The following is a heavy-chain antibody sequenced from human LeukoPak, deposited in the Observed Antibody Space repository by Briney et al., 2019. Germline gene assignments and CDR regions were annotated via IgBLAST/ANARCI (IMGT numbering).Heavy chain of an antibody. CDR1: GFTFSSYA. CDR3: AKGLRFLEWSPRNPYYFDY. Sequence: GGSLRLSCAASGFTFSSYAMSWVRQAPGKGLEWVSAISGSGGSTYYADSVKGRFTISRDNSKNTLYLQMNSLGAEDTAVYYCAKGLRFLEWSPRNPYYFDYWGQGTLVTVSS. V-gene: IGHV3-23*01. J-gene: IGHJ4*02. CDR2: ISGSGGST. D-gene: IGHD3-3*01.